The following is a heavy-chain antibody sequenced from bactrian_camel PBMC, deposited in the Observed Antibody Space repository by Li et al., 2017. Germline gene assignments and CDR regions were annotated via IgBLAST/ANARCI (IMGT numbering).Heavy chain of an antibody. V-gene: IGHV3S40*01. Sequence: VQLVESGGVLVQPGGSLGLSCAASEFTFSGYDISWVRQAPRKGLEWVSAITNGGGSIYYADSVKGRFTISRDNAKNTVYLQMNRLKPEDTAVYYCAADLTLSAYSDAIAPCSTGEYNYWGQGT. J-gene: IGHJ4*01. CDR3: AADLTLSAYSDAIAPCSTGEYNY. CDR1: EFTFSGYD. CDR2: ITNGGGSI. D-gene: IGHD2*01.